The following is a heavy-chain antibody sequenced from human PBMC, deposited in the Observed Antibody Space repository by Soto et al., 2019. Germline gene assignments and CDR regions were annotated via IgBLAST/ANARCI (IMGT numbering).Heavy chain of an antibody. V-gene: IGHV3-15*01. Sequence: PGGSLRICCAASGFTFHNAWMSWVLQAPGKGLEWLGRIKSNTDGGTTDYAAPVKDRFTISRDDSTNTLYLDINSLKSEDTAVYYCTFVLSTAVYCFVHWFQGRCSPAP. J-gene: IGHJ4*02. CDR2: IKSNTDGGTT. CDR1: GFTFHNAW. D-gene: IGHD2-2*01. CDR3: TFVLSTAVYCFVH.